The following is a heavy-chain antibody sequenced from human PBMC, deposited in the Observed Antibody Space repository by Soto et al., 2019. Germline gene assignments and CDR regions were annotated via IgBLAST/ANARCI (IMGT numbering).Heavy chain of an antibody. CDR3: TTAPRITIFGVVISGEYYFDY. Sequence: EVQLVESGGGLVKPGGSLRLSCAASGFTFSNAWMSWVRQAPGKGLEWVGRIKSKTDGGTTDYAAPVKGRFTISREDSKNTLYLQMNSLKTEDTAVYYCTTAPRITIFGVVISGEYYFDYWGQGTLVTVSS. CDR2: IKSKTDGGTT. J-gene: IGHJ4*02. D-gene: IGHD3-3*01. CDR1: GFTFSNAW. V-gene: IGHV3-15*01.